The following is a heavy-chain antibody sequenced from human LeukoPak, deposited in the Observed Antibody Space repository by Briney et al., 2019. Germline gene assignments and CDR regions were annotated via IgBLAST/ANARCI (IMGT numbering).Heavy chain of an antibody. CDR2: INHSGST. V-gene: IGHV4-34*01. D-gene: IGHD1-14*01. CDR1: GGSFSGYY. Sequence: SETLSLTCAVYGGSFSGYYWSWIRQPPGKGLEWIGEINHSGSTNYNPSLKSRVTISVDTSKNQFSLKLSSVTAADTAVYYCAREEMGGTTRSGALTWGQGTLVTVSS. CDR3: AREEMGGTTRSGALT. J-gene: IGHJ5*02.